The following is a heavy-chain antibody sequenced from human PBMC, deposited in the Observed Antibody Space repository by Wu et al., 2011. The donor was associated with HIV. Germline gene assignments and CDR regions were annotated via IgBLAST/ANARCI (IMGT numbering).Heavy chain of an antibody. V-gene: IGHV1-69*14. CDR1: GDSLTKYA. J-gene: IGHJ6*03. CDR3: TRSGEAAAYYYYYMNV. CDR2: IIPNSGTT. Sequence: QVQLLQSGAEVKRPGSSVKVSCKTSGDSLTKYAFSWVRQAPGQGLEWMGGIIPNSGTTNYARKFQGRFTVTADTSTTTVHMELRSLRSEDTAVYFCTRSGEAAAYYYYYMNVWGKGTTVTISS. D-gene: IGHD2-2*01.